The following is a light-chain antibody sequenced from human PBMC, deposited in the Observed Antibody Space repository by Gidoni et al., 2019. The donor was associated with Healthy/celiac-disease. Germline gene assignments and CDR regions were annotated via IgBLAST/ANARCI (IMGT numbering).Light chain of an antibody. V-gene: IGKV3-11*01. CDR1: QSVSSY. CDR3: QQRSNWIT. J-gene: IGKJ5*01. Sequence: EIVLTQSPATLSLSPGERATLSCRASQSVSSYLAWYQQKPGQAPRLLISEASNRATGIPARFSGSGSGTDFTLTLSSLEPEDFAVYYCQQRSNWITFGQGTRLEIK. CDR2: EAS.